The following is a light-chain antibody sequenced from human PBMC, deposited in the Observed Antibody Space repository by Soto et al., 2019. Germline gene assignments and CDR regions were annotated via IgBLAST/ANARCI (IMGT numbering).Light chain of an antibody. CDR2: DAS. Sequence: DIQMTQSPSSLSASVGDRVTITCRASHSISSDLIWYQQETGKAPKLLIYDASTLQSGVPSRFSGSGSGADFTLTISSLQLEDVATFYCQQSYITPYTFGQGTKLGIK. CDR3: QQSYITPYT. V-gene: IGKV1-39*01. CDR1: HSISSD. J-gene: IGKJ2*01.